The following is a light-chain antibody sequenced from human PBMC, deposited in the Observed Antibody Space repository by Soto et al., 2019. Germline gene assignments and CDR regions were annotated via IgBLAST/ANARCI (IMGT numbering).Light chain of an antibody. J-gene: IGLJ1*01. CDR3: TSYTSSTTYF. Sequence: QSVLTQPASVSGSPGQSITISCTGTSSDVGNYKFVSWYQQHPDKAPKVMIYEVSQRPSGVSYRFSGSKSGNTASLTISGLQAEDEADYYCTSYTSSTTYFFGTGTKVTVL. V-gene: IGLV2-14*02. CDR1: SSDVGNYKF. CDR2: EVS.